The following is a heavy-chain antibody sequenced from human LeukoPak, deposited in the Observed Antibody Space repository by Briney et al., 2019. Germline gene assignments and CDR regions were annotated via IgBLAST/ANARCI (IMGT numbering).Heavy chain of an antibody. CDR3: AKAKYSSSSDLLDY. V-gene: IGHV3-33*06. Sequence: PGGSLRLSCAASGFTFSSYGMHWVRQAPGKGLEWVAVIWYDGSNKYYADSVKGRFTISRDISKNTLFLQMNSLRADDTAVYYCAKAKYSSSSDLLDYWGQGTLVTVSS. J-gene: IGHJ4*02. D-gene: IGHD6-6*01. CDR1: GFTFSSYG. CDR2: IWYDGSNK.